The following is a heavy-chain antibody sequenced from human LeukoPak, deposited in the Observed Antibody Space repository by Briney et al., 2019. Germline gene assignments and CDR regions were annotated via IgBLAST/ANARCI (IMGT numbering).Heavy chain of an antibody. V-gene: IGHV4-59*08. CDR1: GGSISSYY. J-gene: IGHJ4*02. CDR3: ARLYGSGSADY. Sequence: PSETLSLTCTVSGGSISSYYWSWIRQPPGKGLEWIGSLYHSGSTYYNPSLKSRVTISVDTSKNQFSLKLSSVTAADTAVYYCARLYGSGSADYWGQGTLVTVSS. D-gene: IGHD3-10*01. CDR2: LYHSGST.